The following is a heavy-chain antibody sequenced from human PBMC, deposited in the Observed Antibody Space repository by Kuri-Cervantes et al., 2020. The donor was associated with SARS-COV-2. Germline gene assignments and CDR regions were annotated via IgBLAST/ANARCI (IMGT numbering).Heavy chain of an antibody. CDR3: ARDGGWSGPSYFDY. Sequence: GSLRLSCAVYGGSFSGYYWSWIRQSPGKGLEWIGEINHSGSTNYNPSLKSRVTISVDTSKNQFSLKLSSVTAADTAVYYRARDGGWSGPSYFDYWGQGTLVTVSS. D-gene: IGHD3-3*01. J-gene: IGHJ4*02. V-gene: IGHV4-34*01. CDR2: INHSGST. CDR1: GGSFSGYY.